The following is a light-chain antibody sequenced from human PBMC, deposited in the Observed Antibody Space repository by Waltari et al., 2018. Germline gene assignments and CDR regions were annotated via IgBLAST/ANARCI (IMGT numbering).Light chain of an antibody. CDR2: DAS. V-gene: IGKV3-15*01. CDR1: QSVNGD. Sequence: EVVMTQSPATLSVSPGERATLSCRASQSVNGDLAWYPQRPGQAPSLLIHDASTRATGSPVRFSGSGSGTEFTLTISSLQSEDSAMYCCQQYNNWPATFGGGTKVEIK. J-gene: IGKJ4*01. CDR3: QQYNNWPAT.